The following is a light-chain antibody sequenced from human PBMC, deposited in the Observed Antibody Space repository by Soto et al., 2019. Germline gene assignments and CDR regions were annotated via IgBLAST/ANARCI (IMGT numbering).Light chain of an antibody. Sequence: DIQLTQSPSFLSASLGDSVTIXXRASQGISSYLAWYQQKPGKAPXLLIYAASTLQSGVPSRFSGSGSGTEFTLTISSLQPDDFATYYCQHYNSYSEAFGQGTRWIS. CDR2: AAS. V-gene: IGKV1-9*01. J-gene: IGKJ1*01. CDR3: QHYNSYSEA. CDR1: QGISSY.